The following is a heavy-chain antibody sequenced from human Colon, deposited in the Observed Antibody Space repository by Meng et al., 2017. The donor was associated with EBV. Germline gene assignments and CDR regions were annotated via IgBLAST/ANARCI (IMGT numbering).Heavy chain of an antibody. J-gene: IGHJ4*02. CDR1: GGSISSVYW. Sequence: QVHLRESGPVLVTPSETLSLPVAVSGGSISSVYWWTWVRQSPGKGLEWIGEIYHSGNTNYNPSLKSRVTISVDKSKNQFSLKLTSVTAADTAVYYCARGGYYSFDYWGQRTLVTSPQ. CDR2: IYHSGNT. D-gene: IGHD5-18*01. CDR3: ARGGYYSFDY. V-gene: IGHV4-4*02.